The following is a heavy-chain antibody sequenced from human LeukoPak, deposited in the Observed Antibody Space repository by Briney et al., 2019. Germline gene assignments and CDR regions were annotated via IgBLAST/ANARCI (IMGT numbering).Heavy chain of an antibody. CDR3: AKAPVTTCRGAYCYPFDY. CDR1: GFTLSSYA. D-gene: IGHD2-21*01. J-gene: IGHJ4*02. CDR2: ISDSGNT. Sequence: GGSLRLSCAASGFTLSSYAMSWVRQAPGKGLEWVSAISDSGNTYHAGCVKGRFTISRDSSKNTLFLQMNRLRPEDAAVYYCAKAPVTTCRGAYCYPFDYWGQGTLVTVSS. V-gene: IGHV3-23*01.